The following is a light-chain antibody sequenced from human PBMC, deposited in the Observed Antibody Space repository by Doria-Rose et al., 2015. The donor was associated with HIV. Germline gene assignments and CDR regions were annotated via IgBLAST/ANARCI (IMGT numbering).Light chain of an antibody. J-gene: IGKJ3*01. V-gene: IGKV4-1*01. Sequence: DIQVTQSPESLGMSLGERATLNCKSNQSLLYTSKNYLAWYQQKPGRPPKLLIYWASTRQSGVPARFSGSGSGTDFTLTISSLEAEDVAVYYCQQYYDTLSFGPGTTVDIK. CDR1: QSLLYTSKNY. CDR3: QQYYDTLS. CDR2: WAS.